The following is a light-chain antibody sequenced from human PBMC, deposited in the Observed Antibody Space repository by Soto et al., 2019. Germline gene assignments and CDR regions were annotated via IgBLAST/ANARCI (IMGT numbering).Light chain of an antibody. CDR1: SSIVGTYNL. Sequence: QSALTQPASVSGSPGQSITISCTGTSSIVGTYNLVSWYQQHPGEAPKLLIYEVSERPSGVSIRFTASKSGNTASLTISGLQAEDEADYYCCSYADVSSYVFGTGTKLTVL. J-gene: IGLJ1*01. V-gene: IGLV2-23*02. CDR2: EVS. CDR3: CSYADVSSYV.